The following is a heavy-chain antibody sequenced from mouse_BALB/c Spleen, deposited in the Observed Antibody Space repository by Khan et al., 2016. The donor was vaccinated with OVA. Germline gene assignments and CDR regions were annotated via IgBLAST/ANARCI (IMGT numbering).Heavy chain of an antibody. CDR1: GYTFTNYG. Sequence: QIQLVQSGPELKKPGETVKISCKASGYTFTNYGMNWVKQAPGKGLKWMGWINTYTEEPTYADDFKGRFAFSLETSASTAYLQINNLKNEDTATYFCASGGYWYFDVWGAGTPVTVSS. V-gene: IGHV9-3-1*01. J-gene: IGHJ1*01. CDR3: ASGGYWYFDV. D-gene: IGHD1-1*02. CDR2: INTYTEEP.